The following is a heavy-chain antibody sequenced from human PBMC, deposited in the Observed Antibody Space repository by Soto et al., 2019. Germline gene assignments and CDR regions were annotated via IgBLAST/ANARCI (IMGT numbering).Heavy chain of an antibody. V-gene: IGHV3-33*01. CDR2: IWYDGSNK. CDR1: GFTFSSYG. Sequence: PGGSLRLSCAASGFTFSSYGMHWVRQAPGKGLEWVAVIWYDGSNKYYADSVKGRFTISRDNSKNTLYLQMNSLRAEDTAVYYCARDRSAVTSDAFDIWSQGTMVTVSS. D-gene: IGHD4-17*01. CDR3: ARDRSAVTSDAFDI. J-gene: IGHJ3*02.